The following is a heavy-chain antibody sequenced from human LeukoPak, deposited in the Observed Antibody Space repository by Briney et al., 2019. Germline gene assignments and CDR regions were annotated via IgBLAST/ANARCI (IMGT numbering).Heavy chain of an antibody. CDR1: GFTFSSYS. D-gene: IGHD5-18*01. CDR3: ANPGGYSYGSGNALDI. V-gene: IGHV3-48*01. CDR2: ISSTGNTI. Sequence: PGGSLRLSCAASGFTFSSYSMNWVRQAPGKGLEFISYISSTGNTIYYADSVKDRFTISRDNAKNSLYLQMNSLRAEDTALYYCANPGGYSYGSGNALDIWGQGTMVTVSS. J-gene: IGHJ3*02.